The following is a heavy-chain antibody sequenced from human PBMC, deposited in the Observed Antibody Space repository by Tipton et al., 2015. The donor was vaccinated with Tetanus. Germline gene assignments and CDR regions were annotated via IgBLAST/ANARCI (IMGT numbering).Heavy chain of an antibody. Sequence: SLRLSCAASGFDFRSDWMTWVRQAPGKGLEWVANIKQDGNEKYHVDSVRGRFTISRDNGKNSLSLQMNSLRADDTAVYYCVRRWFGTQYYFGMDVWGQGTTVTVSS. CDR2: IKQDGNEK. V-gene: IGHV3-7*01. D-gene: IGHD2/OR15-2a*01. CDR1: GFDFRSDW. J-gene: IGHJ6*02. CDR3: VRRWFGTQYYFGMDV.